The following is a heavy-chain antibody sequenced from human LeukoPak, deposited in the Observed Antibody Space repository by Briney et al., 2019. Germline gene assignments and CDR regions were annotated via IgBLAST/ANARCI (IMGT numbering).Heavy chain of an antibody. V-gene: IGHV3-7*01. Sequence: GGSLRLSCAASGFTFSSYWMSWVRQTPEKGLEFVANINRDGSVRNYVDSVKGRFTISRDNAENSLHLQMNSLRADDTAVCYCARDPGSSAFDYWGQGTLVTVSS. CDR3: ARDPGSSAFDY. CDR2: INRDGSVR. J-gene: IGHJ4*02. CDR1: GFTFSSYW. D-gene: IGHD5/OR15-5a*01.